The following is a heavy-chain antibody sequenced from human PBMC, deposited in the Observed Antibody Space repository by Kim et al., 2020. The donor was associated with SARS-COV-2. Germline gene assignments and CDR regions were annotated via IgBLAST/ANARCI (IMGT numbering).Heavy chain of an antibody. CDR1: GFTFSDYY. V-gene: IGHV3-11*06. CDR3: ARGFYYHAAGSQTPLGS. J-gene: IGHJ5*02. D-gene: IGHD3-10*01. CDR2: ISSSSSNT. Sequence: GGSLRLSCEASGFTFSDYYMSWIRQAPGKGLEWISYISSSSSNTNYADSVKGRFTISRDNAKDSLYLQMNSLRAEDTAVYYCARGFYYHAAGSQTPLGSWGQGTLVTVSS.